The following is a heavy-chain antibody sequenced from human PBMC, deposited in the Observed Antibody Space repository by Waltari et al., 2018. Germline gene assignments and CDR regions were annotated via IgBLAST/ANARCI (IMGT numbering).Heavy chain of an antibody. CDR1: GGTFSSYA. J-gene: IGHJ6*02. D-gene: IGHD7-27*01. CDR2: IIPIFGTA. CDR3: ASQIWGGRPRGMDV. V-gene: IGHV1-69*08. Sequence: QVQLVQSGAEVKKPGSSVKVSCKASGGTFSSYAISWVRPAPGQGLEWMGRIIPIFGTANYAQKFQGRVTITADKSTSTAYMELSSLRSEDTAVYYCASQIWGGRPRGMDVWGQGTTVTVSS.